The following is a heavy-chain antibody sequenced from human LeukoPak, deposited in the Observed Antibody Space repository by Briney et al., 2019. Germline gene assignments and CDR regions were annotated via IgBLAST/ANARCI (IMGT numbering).Heavy chain of an antibody. CDR2: IYHSGST. CDR1: GYSISSGYY. Sequence: SETLSLTCTVSGYSISSGYYWGWIRQPPGKGLEWIGSIYHSGSTYYNPSLKSRVTISVDTSKNQFSLKLSSVTAADTAVYYRARDYTRGRMDVWGKGTTVTVSS. V-gene: IGHV4-38-2*02. CDR3: ARDYTRGRMDV. D-gene: IGHD3-10*01. J-gene: IGHJ6*03.